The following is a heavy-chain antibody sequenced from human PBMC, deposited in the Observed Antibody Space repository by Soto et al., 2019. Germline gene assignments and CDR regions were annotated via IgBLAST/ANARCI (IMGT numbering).Heavy chain of an antibody. CDR1: GGTFSSYT. CDR3: AIVVVITTGRGAFDI. Sequence: SVKVSSKASGGTFSSYTISLVRHAPGQGLEWMGRIIPILGIANYAQKFQGRVTITADKSTSTAYMELSSLRSEDTAVYYCAIVVVITTGRGAFDIWGQGTMVTVSS. CDR2: IIPILGIA. D-gene: IGHD3-22*01. V-gene: IGHV1-69*02. J-gene: IGHJ3*02.